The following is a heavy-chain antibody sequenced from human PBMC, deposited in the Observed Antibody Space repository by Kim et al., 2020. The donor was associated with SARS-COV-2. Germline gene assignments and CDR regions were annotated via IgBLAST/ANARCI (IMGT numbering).Heavy chain of an antibody. Sequence: STTSLKSRVTISVDNSKHQFSLKVSSVTAADTAVYYCARAHDSSSWLGYWGPGTLVTVSS. D-gene: IGHD6-13*01. CDR3: ARAHDSSSWLGY. J-gene: IGHJ4*02. V-gene: IGHV4-34*01.